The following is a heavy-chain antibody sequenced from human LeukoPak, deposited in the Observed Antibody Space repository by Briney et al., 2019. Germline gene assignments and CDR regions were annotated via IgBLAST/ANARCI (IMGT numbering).Heavy chain of an antibody. CDR1: GFTFSDYY. V-gene: IGHV3-11*01. J-gene: IGHJ2*01. CDR3: AKDIGTGGTGWYFDL. Sequence: PGGSLRLSCAASGFTFSDYYMSWIRQAPGKGPEWVSYISSSGSTIYYADSVKGRFTISRDNAKNSLYLQMSSLRAEDTALYYCAKDIGTGGTGWYFDLWGRGTLVTVSS. D-gene: IGHD6-13*01. CDR2: ISSSGSTI.